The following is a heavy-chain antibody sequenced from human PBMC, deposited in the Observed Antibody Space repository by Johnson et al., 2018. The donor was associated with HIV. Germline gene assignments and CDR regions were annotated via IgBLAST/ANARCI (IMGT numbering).Heavy chain of an antibody. V-gene: IGHV3-30*04. CDR1: GFAFSSYA. J-gene: IGHJ3*02. CDR3: ARDNTTFGGVIVPIGAFDI. Sequence: QVQLVESRGGVVQPGRSLRLSCAASGFAFSSYAMHWVSQAPGKGLELVAVISYDGTSKYQADSVKGRFTISRDNSKNTLYLQMNSLRAEDTAVYYCARDNTTFGGVIVPIGAFDIWGQGTMVTVSS. CDR2: ISYDGTSK. D-gene: IGHD3-16*02.